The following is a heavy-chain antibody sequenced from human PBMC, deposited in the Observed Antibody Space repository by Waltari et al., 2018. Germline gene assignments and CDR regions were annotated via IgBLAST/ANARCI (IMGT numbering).Heavy chain of an antibody. J-gene: IGHJ4*02. CDR1: GFAFSSYT. CDR3: ARPRAMGEIDH. D-gene: IGHD3-16*01. V-gene: IGHV3-21*01. Sequence: EVKVVQSGGGLVRPGGSLTRSCSASGFAFSSYTMDWVRQAPGKGLEWVSSISSNSRYKNYADSTKGRFTISRDNAKNSVYLLMNSLRVEDTAIYFCARPRAMGEIDHWGQGTLVTVSS. CDR2: ISSNSRYK.